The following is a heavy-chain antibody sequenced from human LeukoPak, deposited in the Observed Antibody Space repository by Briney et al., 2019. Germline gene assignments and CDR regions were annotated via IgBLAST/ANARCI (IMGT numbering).Heavy chain of an antibody. CDR2: RRGCEDST. Sequence: GSLRLSCSGAGIPLMGYTMSWVRHAPGPGLEWVSARRGCEDSTLYADSARGRLAISTVDSKNTLYQQLDNLRVEDTAVYYCAKDNYCDSYYPFDNWREGTLVTVPS. J-gene: IGHJ4*02. V-gene: IGHV3-23*01. CDR1: GIPLMGYT. D-gene: IGHD1-26*01. CDR3: AKDNYCDSYYPFDN.